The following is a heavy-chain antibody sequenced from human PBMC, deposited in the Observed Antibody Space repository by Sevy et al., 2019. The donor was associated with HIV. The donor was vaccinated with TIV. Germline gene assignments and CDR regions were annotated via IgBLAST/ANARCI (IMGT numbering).Heavy chain of an antibody. CDR2: ISYDGSNK. D-gene: IGHD3-10*01. Sequence: GGSRRLSCAASGFTFSSYAMHWVRQAPGKGLEWVAVISYDGSNKYYADSVKGRFTISRDNSKNTLYLQMNSLRAEDTAVYYCASPIWFGESYYGMDVWGQGTTVTVSS. CDR1: GFTFSSYA. CDR3: ASPIWFGESYYGMDV. J-gene: IGHJ6*02. V-gene: IGHV3-30*04.